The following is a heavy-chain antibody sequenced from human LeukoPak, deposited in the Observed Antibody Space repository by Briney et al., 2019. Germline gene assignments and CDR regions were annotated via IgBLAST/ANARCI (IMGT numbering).Heavy chain of an antibody. CDR2: IKSKTDGGTT. Sequence: GGSLRLSCAASGFTFSKGWMSWVRQAPGKGLEWVGRIKSKTDGGTTDYAAPVKGRFTISRDDSKNTLYLQMNSLKTEDTAVYYCTTDIVVVTATYYWGQGTLVAVSS. CDR3: TTDIVVVTATYY. D-gene: IGHD2-21*02. V-gene: IGHV3-15*01. J-gene: IGHJ4*02. CDR1: GFTFSKGW.